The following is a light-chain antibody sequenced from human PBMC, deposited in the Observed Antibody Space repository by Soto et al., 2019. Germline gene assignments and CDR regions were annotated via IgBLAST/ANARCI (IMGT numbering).Light chain of an antibody. Sequence: MEITQIPDAVAVSMGESATINCKSSQSVFFGGNNKNYLAWYQKKAGQPPKLLISWASTRQSGVPDRFSGSGSGTDFTLTISILQAEDVTAYYCQLHSSLLLTFGGGGMVDI. CDR3: QLHSSLLLT. V-gene: IGKV4-1*01. CDR2: WAS. J-gene: IGKJ4*01. CDR1: QSVFFGGNNKNY.